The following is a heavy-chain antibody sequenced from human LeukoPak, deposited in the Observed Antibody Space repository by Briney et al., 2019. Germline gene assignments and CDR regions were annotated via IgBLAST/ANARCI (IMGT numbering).Heavy chain of an antibody. CDR2: IIPILGIA. CDR1: GGTFSSYA. Sequence: SVKVSCKASGGTFSSYAISWVRQAPGQGLEWIGRIIPILGIANYAQKFQGRVTITADKSTSTAYMELSSLRSEDTAVYYCARGGEEDYGDYLGLGYWGQGTLVTVSS. V-gene: IGHV1-69*04. CDR3: ARGGEEDYGDYLGLGY. J-gene: IGHJ4*02. D-gene: IGHD4-17*01.